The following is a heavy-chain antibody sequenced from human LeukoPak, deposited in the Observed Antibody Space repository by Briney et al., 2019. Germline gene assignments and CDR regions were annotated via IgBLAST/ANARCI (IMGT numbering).Heavy chain of an antibody. V-gene: IGHV1-18*01. D-gene: IGHD2-15*01. CDR2: ISAYNGNT. Sequence: GASVKVSCKASGYTFTNYDITWVRQAPGQGLEWMGWISAYNGNTNYAQNLQGRVTMTTDTSTSTAYMELRSLRSDDTAVYYCARGAVETATYYFDYWGQGTLVTVSS. CDR3: ARGAVETATYYFDY. CDR1: GYTFTNYD. J-gene: IGHJ4*02.